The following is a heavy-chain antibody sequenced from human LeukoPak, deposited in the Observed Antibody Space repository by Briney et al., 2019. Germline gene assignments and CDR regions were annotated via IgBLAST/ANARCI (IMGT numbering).Heavy chain of an antibody. CDR1: GFTFSSYA. CDR2: ISYDGSNK. V-gene: IGHV3-30*04. D-gene: IGHD3-10*01. Sequence: PGGSLRLSCAASGFTFSSYAMHWVRQAPGKGLEWVAVISYDGSNKYYADSVKGRFTISRDNSKNTLYLQMNSLRAEDTAVYYCARDLIWFGGSPPDYWGQGTLVTVSS. J-gene: IGHJ4*02. CDR3: ARDLIWFGGSPPDY.